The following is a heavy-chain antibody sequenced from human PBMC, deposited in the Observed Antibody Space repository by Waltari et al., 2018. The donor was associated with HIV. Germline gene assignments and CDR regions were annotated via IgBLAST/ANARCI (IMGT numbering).Heavy chain of an antibody. CDR2: IRSRMYGGAT. CDR1: GFSFGDFA. Sequence: EVQLVEFGGGLVQPGRSLRLSCTGFGFSFGDFAISWFRRAPGKGLEWVGLIRSRMYGGATEYAASAKGRFTISRDDLKSVAYLQMNSLKTEDTAVYYCTRSSKLDYWGQGTLVTVAS. V-gene: IGHV3-49*03. J-gene: IGHJ4*02. D-gene: IGHD4-4*01. CDR3: TRSSKLDY.